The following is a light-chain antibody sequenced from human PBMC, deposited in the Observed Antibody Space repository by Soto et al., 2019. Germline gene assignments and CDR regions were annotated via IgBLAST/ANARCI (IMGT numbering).Light chain of an antibody. V-gene: IGKV1-5*03. CDR1: ESISAW. CDR2: KAS. J-gene: IGKJ1*01. Sequence: DIQMTHSPSALSASVVEGVTITFRASESISAWLAWYQQKPGKAPKLLIYKASRLESGVPSRFSGSGPETEFTLTISGLQPGDSATYYCQQYNSYSPTFGQGTKVDI. CDR3: QQYNSYSPT.